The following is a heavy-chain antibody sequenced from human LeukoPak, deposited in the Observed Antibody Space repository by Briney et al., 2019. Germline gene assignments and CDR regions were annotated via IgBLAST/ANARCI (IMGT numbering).Heavy chain of an antibody. D-gene: IGHD6-13*01. CDR2: IYSGGST. Sequence: GGSLRLSCAASGFTVSSNYMSWVRQAPGKGLEWVSVIYSGGSTYYADSVKGRFTISRDNSKNTLYLQMNSLRAEDTAVYYYARDLSSSWSHFDYWGQGTLVTVSS. J-gene: IGHJ4*02. CDR3: ARDLSSSWSHFDY. V-gene: IGHV3-53*05. CDR1: GFTVSSNY.